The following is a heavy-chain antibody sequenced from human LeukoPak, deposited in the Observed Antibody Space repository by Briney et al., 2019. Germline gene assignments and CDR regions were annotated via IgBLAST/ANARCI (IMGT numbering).Heavy chain of an antibody. CDR1: GYTFTSYG. V-gene: IGHV1-18*01. J-gene: IGHJ3*02. D-gene: IGHD6-19*01. Sequence: ASVKVSCKASGYTFTSYGISWVRQAPGQGLDGMGGISAYSGNTNYAQKLQGRVTMTTDTSTSTAYMELRSLRSDDTAVYYCARDLPSRMAVAGHDAFDIWGQGTMVTVSS. CDR2: ISAYSGNT. CDR3: ARDLPSRMAVAGHDAFDI.